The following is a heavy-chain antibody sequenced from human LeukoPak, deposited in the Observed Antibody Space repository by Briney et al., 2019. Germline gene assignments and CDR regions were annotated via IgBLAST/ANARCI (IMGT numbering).Heavy chain of an antibody. CDR2: IYSGGST. Sequence: GRSLRLSCAASGFTFSSYAMHWVRQAPGKGLEWVSVIYSGGSTYYADSVKGRFTISRDNSKNTLYLQMNSLRAEDTAVYYCARRALDYYYYYMDVWGKGTTVTVSS. CDR3: ARRALDYYYYYMDV. V-gene: IGHV3-53*01. CDR1: GFTFSSYA. J-gene: IGHJ6*03.